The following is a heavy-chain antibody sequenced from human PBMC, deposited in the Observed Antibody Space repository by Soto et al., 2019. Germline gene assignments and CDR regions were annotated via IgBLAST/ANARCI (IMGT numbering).Heavy chain of an antibody. CDR2: ISGSGGST. CDR3: AKGSRYFDWTRALDYYMDV. J-gene: IGHJ6*03. CDR1: GFTFSSYA. V-gene: IGHV3-23*01. Sequence: GSLRLSCAASGFTFSSYAMSWVRQAPGKGLEWVSAISGSGGSTYYADSVKGRFTISRDNSKNTLYLQMNSLRAEDTAVYYCAKGSRYFDWTRALDYYMDVWGKGTTVTVSS. D-gene: IGHD3-9*01.